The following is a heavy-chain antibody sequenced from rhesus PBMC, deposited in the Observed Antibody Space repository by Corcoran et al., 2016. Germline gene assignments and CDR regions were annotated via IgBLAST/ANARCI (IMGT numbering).Heavy chain of an antibody. CDR3: ARGRAAGPFDY. D-gene: IGHD6-13*01. J-gene: IGHJ4*01. V-gene: IGHV1-111*02. CDR1: GSSITEQS. CDR2: VEPEDSEA. Sequence: EVQLVQSGDEVKKPGATGKIPCKDSGSSITEQSLNWVEPAPGKGLEWKGGVEPEDSEADYAQNFQDRVTITADMSTDTAYMELSSLRSEDTAVYYCARGRAAGPFDYWGQGVLVTVSS.